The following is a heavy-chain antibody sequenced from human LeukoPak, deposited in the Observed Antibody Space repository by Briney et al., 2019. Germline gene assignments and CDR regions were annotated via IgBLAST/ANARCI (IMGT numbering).Heavy chain of an antibody. V-gene: IGHV1-69*13. Sequence: SVKVYCKSSGGTLITYTFTWVRQAPGQGLEWMGGITPIFGSANYAQKFQGRVTITADESTSTAYMELSSLRSEDTAVYYCAREHYYQSSGYVGGNMDVWGQGTTVTVSS. D-gene: IGHD3-22*01. CDR1: GGTLITYT. CDR2: ITPIFGSA. CDR3: AREHYYQSSGYVGGNMDV. J-gene: IGHJ6*02.